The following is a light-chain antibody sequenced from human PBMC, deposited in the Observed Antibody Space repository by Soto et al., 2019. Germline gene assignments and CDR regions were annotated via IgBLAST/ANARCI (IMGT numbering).Light chain of an antibody. V-gene: IGLV2-11*01. Sequence: QSALTQPRSVSGSPGQSVAISCTGTSSYVGAYAFVSWYQQHPGEAPKLLIYDVSKRPSGVPDRFSGSKSGNTASLTISGLQADDEADYFCCSYAGGFVVFGGGTKVTVL. CDR2: DVS. J-gene: IGLJ2*01. CDR1: SSYVGAYAF. CDR3: CSYAGGFVV.